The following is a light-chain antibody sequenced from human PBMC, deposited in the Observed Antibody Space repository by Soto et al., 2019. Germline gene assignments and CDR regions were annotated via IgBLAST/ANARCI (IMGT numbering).Light chain of an antibody. CDR2: EGS. CDR1: SSDVGSYNL. V-gene: IGLV2-23*01. J-gene: IGLJ2*01. Sequence: QSALTQPAPVSGSPGQSITTSCTGTSSDVGSYNLVSWYQQHPGKAPKLMIYEGSKRPSGVSNRFSGSKSGNTASLTISGLQAEDEADYYCCSYAGSSTLVFGGGTKVTVL. CDR3: CSYAGSSTLV.